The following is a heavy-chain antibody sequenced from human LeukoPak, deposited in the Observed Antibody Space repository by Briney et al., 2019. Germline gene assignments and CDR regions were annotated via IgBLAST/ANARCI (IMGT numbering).Heavy chain of an antibody. Sequence: PETLSLTCTVSGGSISSYYWSWIRQSPGKGLEWIGYIYYSGSTNYNPSLKSRVTISVDTSKNQFSLKLSSVTAADTAVYYCARHTEYSNYWTDAFDIWGQGTMVTVSS. CDR2: IYYSGST. CDR1: GGSISSYY. V-gene: IGHV4-59*08. CDR3: ARHTEYSNYWTDAFDI. D-gene: IGHD4-11*01. J-gene: IGHJ3*02.